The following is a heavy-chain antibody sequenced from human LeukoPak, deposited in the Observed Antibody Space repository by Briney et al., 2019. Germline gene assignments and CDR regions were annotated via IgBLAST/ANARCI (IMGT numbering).Heavy chain of an antibody. V-gene: IGHV4-59*01. J-gene: IGHJ4*02. CDR2: IYYSGST. CDR3: ARGPGDYFDY. CDR1: GGSISSYY. D-gene: IGHD7-27*01. Sequence: SETLSLTCTVSGGSISSYYWSWIRQPPGKGLEWIGYIYYSGSTNYNPSLKSRVTISVDTSKNQFSLKLSSVTAADTAVYYCARGPGDYFDYWGQGTLVTVSS.